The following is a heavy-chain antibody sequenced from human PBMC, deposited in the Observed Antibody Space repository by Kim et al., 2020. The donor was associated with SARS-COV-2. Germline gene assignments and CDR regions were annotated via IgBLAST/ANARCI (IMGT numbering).Heavy chain of an antibody. Sequence: KDYASSVKGRFIISRENAKNSLYLQMNSLRDEDTGLYYCVGVLRTILASVWGQGTLVTVSS. V-gene: IGHV3-48*02. CDR2: K. D-gene: IGHD1-7*01. J-gene: IGHJ1*01. CDR3: VGVLRTILASV.